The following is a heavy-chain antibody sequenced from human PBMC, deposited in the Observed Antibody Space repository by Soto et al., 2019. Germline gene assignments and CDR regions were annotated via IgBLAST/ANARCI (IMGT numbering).Heavy chain of an antibody. CDR3: AKDLIAKVYAVISGYYHGLDV. CDR1: GFTFSNYG. D-gene: IGHD2-21*01. V-gene: IGHV3-30*18. J-gene: IGHJ6*02. CDR2: ISNDGTNQ. Sequence: GGSLRLSCAASGFTFSNYGVHWVRQAPGKGLEWVAFISNDGTNQYYVDSVKGRFTISRDNSKNTLYLEMNSLRGEDTAVYYCAKDLIAKVYAVISGYYHGLDVWGQGTEVTVYS.